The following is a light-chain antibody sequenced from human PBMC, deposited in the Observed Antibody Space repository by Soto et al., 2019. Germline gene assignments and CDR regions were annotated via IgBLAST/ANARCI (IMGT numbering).Light chain of an antibody. CDR3: HQFFITPWT. CDR1: QSVLYRANNRSH. CDR2: WAS. J-gene: IGKJ1*01. Sequence: DIVLTQFPESLTVSPGERVTINCDSSQSVLYRANNRSHLAWFQQRPGKPPKLLIFWASFRESGVPARFSGSGSGTDFTLTSSSLQAEDVAVYHCHQFFITPWTFGQGTRVEIK. V-gene: IGKV4-1*01.